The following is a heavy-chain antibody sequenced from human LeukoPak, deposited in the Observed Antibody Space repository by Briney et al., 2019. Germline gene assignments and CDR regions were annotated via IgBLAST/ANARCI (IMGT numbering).Heavy chain of an antibody. CDR2: ISSNGGST. J-gene: IGHJ4*02. Sequence: GGSLRLSCTASGVAFSYYAMHCVRQAPGKGLEYISAISSNGGSTSYADSVKGRFTISRDNAKNSLYLQMNSLRDEDTAVYYGARRQYYDILTGLWGQGTLVTVSS. CDR1: GVAFSYYA. D-gene: IGHD3-9*01. V-gene: IGHV3-64*04. CDR3: ARRQYYDILTGL.